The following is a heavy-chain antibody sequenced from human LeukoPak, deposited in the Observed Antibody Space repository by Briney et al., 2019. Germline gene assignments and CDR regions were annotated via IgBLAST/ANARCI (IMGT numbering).Heavy chain of an antibody. CDR1: GFTFSTHW. CDR3: VRGGGD. D-gene: IGHD1-26*01. Sequence: GGSLRLSCTASGFTFSTHWMNWVRQAPGKGLQWVASIKQDGSAIYHVDSVKGRFTISRDNAKNSLYLQMSFLRAEDTAVYHCVRGGGDWGQGTLVTVSS. CDR2: IKQDGSAI. J-gene: IGHJ4*02. V-gene: IGHV3-7*03.